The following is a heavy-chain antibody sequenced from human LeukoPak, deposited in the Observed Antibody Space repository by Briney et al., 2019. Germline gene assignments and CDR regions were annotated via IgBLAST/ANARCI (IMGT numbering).Heavy chain of an antibody. V-gene: IGHV3-7*01. J-gene: IGHJ4*02. CDR1: GFTFSSYW. CDR3: ARSPSWILYFDS. Sequence: GSLRLPCEASGFTFSSYWMTWVRQAPGKGLEWVANIKQDGSEKYYVDSVKGRFTISRDNAKNSLDLQMNSLRVEDTAVYYCARSPSWILYFDSWGQGTLVTVSS. CDR2: IKQDGSEK. D-gene: IGHD5-12*01.